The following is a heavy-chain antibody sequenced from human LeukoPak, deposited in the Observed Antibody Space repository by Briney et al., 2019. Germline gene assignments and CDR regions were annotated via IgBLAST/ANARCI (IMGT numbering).Heavy chain of an antibody. CDR2: IYSGGST. V-gene: IGHV3-66*01. CDR3: ARDYYDSSGYMGY. D-gene: IGHD3-22*01. Sequence: GGSLRLSCAASGFTVSSNYMSWVRQAPGKGLEWVSVIYSGGSTYYADSVKGRFTISRDNSKNTLYLQMNSLRAEDTAVYYCARDYYDSSGYMGYWGKGTTVTVSS. J-gene: IGHJ6*04. CDR1: GFTVSSNY.